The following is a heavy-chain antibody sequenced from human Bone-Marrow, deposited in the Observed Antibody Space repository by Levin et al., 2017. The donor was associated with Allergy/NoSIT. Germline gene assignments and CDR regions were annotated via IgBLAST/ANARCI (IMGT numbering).Heavy chain of an antibody. J-gene: IGHJ6*02. V-gene: IGHV1-69*13. Sequence: SVKVSCKASGGTFSSYAISWVRQAPGQGLEWMGGIIPIFGTANYAQKFQGRVTITADESTSTAYMELSSLRSEDTAVYYCASNGKDMFRNYYYYYGMDVWGQGTTVTVSS. CDR2: IIPIFGTA. CDR3: ASNGKDMFRNYYYYYGMDV. CDR1: GGTFSSYA. D-gene: IGHD3-10*02.